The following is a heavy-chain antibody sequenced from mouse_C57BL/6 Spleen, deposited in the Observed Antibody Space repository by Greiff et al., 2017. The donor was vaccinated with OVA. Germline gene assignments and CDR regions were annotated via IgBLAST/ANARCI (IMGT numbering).Heavy chain of an antibody. CDR3: ARNYSSSYHYAMDY. V-gene: IGHV1-64*01. D-gene: IGHD1-1*01. J-gene: IGHJ4*01. Sequence: QVQLQQPGAELVKPGASVKLSCKASGYTFTSYWMHWVKQRPGQGLEWIGMIHPNSGSTNYNEKFKSKATLTVDKSSSTAYMQLSSLTSEDSAVYYCARNYSSSYHYAMDYWGQGTSVTVSS. CDR2: IHPNSGST. CDR1: GYTFTSYW.